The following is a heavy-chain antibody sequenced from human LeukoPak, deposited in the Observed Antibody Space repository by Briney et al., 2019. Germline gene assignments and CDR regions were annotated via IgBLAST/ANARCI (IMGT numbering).Heavy chain of an antibody. V-gene: IGHV1-18*01. J-gene: IGHJ6*03. D-gene: IGHD2-2*01. Sequence: ASVKVSCKASGYTFTSYGISWVRQAPGQGLEWMGWISAYNGNTNYAQKLQGRVTMTTDTSTSTAYMELSSLRSEDTAVYYCARGRTRYCSSTSCYDSYYYYMDVWGKGTTVTISS. CDR3: ARGRTRYCSSTSCYDSYYYYMDV. CDR1: GYTFTSYG. CDR2: ISAYNGNT.